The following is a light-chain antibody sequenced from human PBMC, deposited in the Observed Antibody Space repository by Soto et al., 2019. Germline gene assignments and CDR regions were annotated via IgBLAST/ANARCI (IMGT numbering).Light chain of an antibody. CDR3: QQYNSYDMWT. Sequence: IQMNQSPCSLSASVGDRVIITCRASHSISKWLAWYQQKPGKAPKLLIYGASSLESGVPSRFSGSGSGTEFTLTISSLQPDDFATYYCQQYNSYDMWTFGQGTKVDIK. CDR2: GAS. CDR1: HSISKW. V-gene: IGKV1-5*01. J-gene: IGKJ1*01.